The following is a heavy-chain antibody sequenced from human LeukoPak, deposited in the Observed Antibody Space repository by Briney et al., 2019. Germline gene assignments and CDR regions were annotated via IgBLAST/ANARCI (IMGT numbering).Heavy chain of an antibody. CDR3: ARRGPPRTMLRGVKSGWFDP. J-gene: IGHJ5*02. D-gene: IGHD3-10*01. V-gene: IGHV4-34*01. Sequence: SETLSLTCAVTGGSFSDFYWSWIRQPPGKGLEWIGEINHFGRTNYNPSLKSRVTISLDTSKKQFSLKLSSVTAADTAVYYCARRGPPRTMLRGVKSGWFDPWGQGTLVTVSS. CDR2: INHFGRT. CDR1: GGSFSDFY.